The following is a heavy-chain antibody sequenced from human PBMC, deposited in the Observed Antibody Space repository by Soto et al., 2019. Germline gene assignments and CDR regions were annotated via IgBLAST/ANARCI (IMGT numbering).Heavy chain of an antibody. CDR2: MNTNVNAT. CDR3: AREVVDGSSLRLDP. J-gene: IGHJ5*02. CDR1: GFVFTSND. Sequence: QVQLVQSGAEVKRPGDSVKVSCKASGFVFTSNDINWVRQAPGQGLQWMGWMNTNVNATDSPQEFKGRVVMTWNTSIRTGQWEVRNLKSDDTAVNYWAREVVDGSSLRLDPWGQGTLVVVSS. D-gene: IGHD2-15*01. V-gene: IGHV1-8*01.